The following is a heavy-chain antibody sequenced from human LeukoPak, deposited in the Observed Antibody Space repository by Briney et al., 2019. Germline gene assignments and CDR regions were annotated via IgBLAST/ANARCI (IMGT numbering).Heavy chain of an antibody. J-gene: IGHJ4*02. CDR3: ARRRATMVRGVIPAPYYFDY. CDR2: INHSGST. V-gene: IGHV4-34*01. CDR1: GGSISSYY. Sequence: SETLSLTCTVSGGSISSYYWSWIRQPPGKGLEWIGEINHSGSTNYNPSLKSRVTISVDTSKNQFSLKLSSVTAADTAVYYCARRRATMVRGVIPAPYYFDYWGQGTLVTVSS. D-gene: IGHD3-10*01.